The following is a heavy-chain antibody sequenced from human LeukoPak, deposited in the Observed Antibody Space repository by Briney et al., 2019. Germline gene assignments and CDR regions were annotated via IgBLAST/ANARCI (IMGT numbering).Heavy chain of an antibody. CDR1: GFTFSSYW. CDR3: ARAVLGDYGVSFDY. J-gene: IGHJ4*02. V-gene: IGHV3-7*01. Sequence: PGGSLRLSCAASGFTFSSYWMSWVRQAPGKGLEWVANIKQDGSEKYYVDSVKGRFTISRDNAKNSLYLQMNSLRAEDTAVYYCARAVLGDYGVSFDYWGQGTLVTVSS. CDR2: IKQDGSEK. D-gene: IGHD4-17*01.